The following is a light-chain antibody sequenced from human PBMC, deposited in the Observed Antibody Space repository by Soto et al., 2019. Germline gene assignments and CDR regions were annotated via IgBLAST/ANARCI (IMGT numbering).Light chain of an antibody. V-gene: IGLV1-47*01. CDR3: AAWDDSLSGWV. Sequence: QLVLTQPPSASGTPGQWVTISCSGRNSNIGSNYVYWYQQVPGTAPKLLIYTNNQRPSGVPDRFSGSKSATSASLAIGGLRSEDEADYYCAAWDDSLSGWVFGGGTKLTVL. CDR2: TNN. J-gene: IGLJ3*02. CDR1: NSNIGSNY.